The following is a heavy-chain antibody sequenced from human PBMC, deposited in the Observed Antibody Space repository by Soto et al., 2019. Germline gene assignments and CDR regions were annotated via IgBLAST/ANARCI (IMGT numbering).Heavy chain of an antibody. J-gene: IGHJ5*02. CDR2: IKQDGSEE. CDR3: ARSGTSRNGGFVP. V-gene: IGHV3-7*01. CDR1: GFTFSNYW. D-gene: IGHD3-3*02. Sequence: EVQLVESGGGLVQPGGSLRLSCAASGFTFSNYWMTWVRQAPGTGLEWVANIKQDGSEEYYVDSVKGRFTISRDNAKNSLYLEMNSLRAEDTALYYCARSGTSRNGGFVPWGQGTLVTVSS.